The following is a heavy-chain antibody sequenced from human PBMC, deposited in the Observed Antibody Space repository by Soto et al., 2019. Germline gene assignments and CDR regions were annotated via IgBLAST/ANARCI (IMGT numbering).Heavy chain of an antibody. Sequence: PGGSLILSCAASGFIFGSYWMHWVRQAPGKGLVWVSHINSDGSSTYYADSVKGRFTISRDNAKNTLYLQMNSLRAEDTAVYYCTSSLSPMDVWGQGTTVTVSS. CDR1: GFIFGSYW. V-gene: IGHV3-74*01. J-gene: IGHJ6*02. CDR2: INSDGSST. CDR3: TSSLSPMDV.